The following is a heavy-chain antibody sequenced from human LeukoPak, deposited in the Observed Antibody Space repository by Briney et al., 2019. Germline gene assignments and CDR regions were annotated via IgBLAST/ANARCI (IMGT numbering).Heavy chain of an antibody. CDR2: MNPNSGNT. CDR3: ARGDYDFWSGSPPMDV. Sequence: ASVKVSCKASGYTFTSYDINWVRQATGQGLEWMGWMNPNSGNTGYAQKFQGRVTITRNTSISTAYMELSSLRSEDTAVYYCARGDYDFWSGSPPMDVRGKGTTVTVSS. D-gene: IGHD3-3*01. V-gene: IGHV1-8*03. J-gene: IGHJ6*04. CDR1: GYTFTSYD.